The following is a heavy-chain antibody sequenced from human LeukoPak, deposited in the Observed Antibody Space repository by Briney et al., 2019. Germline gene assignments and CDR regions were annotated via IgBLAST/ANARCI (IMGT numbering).Heavy chain of an antibody. V-gene: IGHV3-23*01. J-gene: IGHJ6*02. Sequence: GGSLRLSCAASGFTFSSYAMSWVRQAPGKGLEWVSAISGSGGSTYYADSAEGRFTISRDNSKNTVYLQMNSLRAEDTAVYYCARGGYAHYYGMDVWGQGTTVTVSS. CDR2: ISGSGGST. CDR1: GFTFSSYA. CDR3: ARGGYAHYYGMDV. D-gene: IGHD5-18*01.